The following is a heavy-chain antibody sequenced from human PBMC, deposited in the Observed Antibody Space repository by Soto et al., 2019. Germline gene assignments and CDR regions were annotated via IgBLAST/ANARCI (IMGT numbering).Heavy chain of an antibody. Sequence: QVQLQESGPGLVKPSETLSLTCTVSGGSISSSYWSWIRQPPGKELEWIGYIYYSGSTNYNPSLKKRVTISVDTSKNQFSLKLSSVTAADTAVYYCARNPGFCGGGSCPFGFWGQGTLVTVSS. V-gene: IGHV4-59*08. J-gene: IGHJ4*02. CDR2: IYYSGST. CDR3: ARNPGFCGGGSCPFGF. D-gene: IGHD2-15*01. CDR1: GGSISSSY.